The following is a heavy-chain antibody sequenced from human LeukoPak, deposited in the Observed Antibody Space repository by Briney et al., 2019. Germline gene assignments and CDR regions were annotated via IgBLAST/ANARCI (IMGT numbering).Heavy chain of an antibody. D-gene: IGHD3-10*01. V-gene: IGHV3-23*01. CDR2: LSDSGGST. Sequence: GGSLRLSCAASGFTFSSCGMSWVRQAPGKGLEWVSALSDSGGSTFYADSVKGRFTISRDNSKNTLYLQMNSLRAEDTALYYCAKGSGNGYGSGPFDYWGQGTLVTVSS. CDR3: AKGSGNGYGSGPFDY. J-gene: IGHJ4*02. CDR1: GFTFSSCG.